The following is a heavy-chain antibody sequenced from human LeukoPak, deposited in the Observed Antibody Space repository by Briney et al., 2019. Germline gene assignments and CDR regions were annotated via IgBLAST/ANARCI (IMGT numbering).Heavy chain of an antibody. J-gene: IGHJ6*03. CDR1: GGSISSSSYY. CDR2: IYYSGST. D-gene: IGHD6-13*01. CDR3: ARLHSSSQYYYYYYYMDV. V-gene: IGHV4-39*01. Sequence: SETLSLTCTVSGGSISSSSYYWGWIRQPPGTGLEWIGSIYYSGSTYYNPSLKSRVTISVDTSKNQFSLKLSSVTAADTAVYYCARLHSSSQYYYYYYYMDVWGKGTTVTVSS.